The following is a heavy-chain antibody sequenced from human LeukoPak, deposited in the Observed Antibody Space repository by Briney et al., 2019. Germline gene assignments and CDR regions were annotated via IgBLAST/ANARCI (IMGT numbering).Heavy chain of an antibody. CDR2: IKKKTDGGRT. CDR3: TVSSGWKDY. Sequence: GGSLRLSCAASGFTFSNAWMSWVGQAPGKGLEWVGRIKKKTDGGRTDYAAPVKGRFTISRDDSKNTLYLQMNSLKTEDTAVYYCTVSSGWKDYWGQGTLVTVSS. J-gene: IGHJ4*02. D-gene: IGHD6-19*01. V-gene: IGHV3-15*01. CDR1: GFTFSNAW.